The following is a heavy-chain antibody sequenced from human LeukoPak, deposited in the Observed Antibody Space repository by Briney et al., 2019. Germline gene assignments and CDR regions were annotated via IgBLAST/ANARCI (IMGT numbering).Heavy chain of an antibody. Sequence: GGSLRLSCAASGFTFSSYAMSWVRQAPGKGLEWVSAISGSGGSTYYADSVKGRFTISRDNSKNTLYLQMNSLRAEDTAVYYCARDRALYYYDSSGYYGNYYYYGMGVWGQGTTVTVSS. V-gene: IGHV3-23*01. CDR3: ARDRALYYYDSSGYYGNYYYYGMGV. J-gene: IGHJ6*02. CDR1: GFTFSSYA. CDR2: ISGSGGST. D-gene: IGHD3-22*01.